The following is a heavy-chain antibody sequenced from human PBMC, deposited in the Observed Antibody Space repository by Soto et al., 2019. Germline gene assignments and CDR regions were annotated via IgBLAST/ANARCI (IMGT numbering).Heavy chain of an antibody. D-gene: IGHD2-2*03. J-gene: IGHJ5*02. CDR1: GFSLGGGVVC. V-gene: IGHV2-5*01. CDR2: IYWNDDK. CDR3: QHNMDSVDLSGP. Sequence: SGPTLVNPTQTLTLTCTFSGFSLGGGVVCVVLIGQPPGKALEWVALIYWNDDKRYSPSLKSRLTITQDTYKNQVVLTMTNMERLDTATYYTQHNMDSVDLSGPWGRGTMVTVSS.